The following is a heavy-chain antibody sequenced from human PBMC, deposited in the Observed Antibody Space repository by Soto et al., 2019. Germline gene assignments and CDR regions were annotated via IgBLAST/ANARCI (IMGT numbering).Heavy chain of an antibody. CDR1: GFTFSSYG. D-gene: IGHD2-21*02. CDR3: AKDWDIVVVTAIRYGMDV. J-gene: IGHJ6*02. V-gene: IGHV3-30*18. CDR2: ISYDGSNK. Sequence: QVQLVESGGGVVQPGRSLRLSCAASGFTFSSYGMHWVRQAPGKGLEWVAVISYDGSNKYYADSVKGRFTISRDNSKHTLYRQMNSLRAEDTAVYYCAKDWDIVVVTAIRYGMDVWGQGTTVTVSS.